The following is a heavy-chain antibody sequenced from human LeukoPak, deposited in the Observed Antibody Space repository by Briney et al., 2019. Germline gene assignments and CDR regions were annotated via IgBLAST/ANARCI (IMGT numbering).Heavy chain of an antibody. Sequence: PGGSLRLSCAASGFTFSSYSMNWVRQAPGKGLEWVSYISSSSSTIYYADSVKGRFTISRDNAKNSLYLQMNSLRAEDTAVYYCAREYSGSYDAFDIWGQGTMVTVSS. CDR1: GFTFSSYS. D-gene: IGHD1-26*01. CDR3: AREYSGSYDAFDI. J-gene: IGHJ3*02. V-gene: IGHV3-48*04. CDR2: ISSSSSTI.